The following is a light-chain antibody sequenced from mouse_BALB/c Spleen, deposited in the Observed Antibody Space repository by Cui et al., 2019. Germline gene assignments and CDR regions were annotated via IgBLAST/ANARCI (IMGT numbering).Light chain of an antibody. Sequence: QIVLTQSPAIMSASPGERVTMTCSASSSVSSSYLYWYQQKSGSSPKIWIYSISNLASGVPARFSGSGSGTSYSLTINSMEAEDAATYYCQQWSNNPLTFGAGTKLELK. V-gene: IGKV4-79*01. CDR2: SIS. J-gene: IGKJ5*01. CDR3: QQWSNNPLT. CDR1: SSVSSSY.